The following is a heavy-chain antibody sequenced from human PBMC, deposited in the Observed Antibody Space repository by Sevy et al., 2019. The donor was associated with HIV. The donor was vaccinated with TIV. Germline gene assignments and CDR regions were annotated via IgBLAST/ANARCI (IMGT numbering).Heavy chain of an antibody. CDR3: ARGGRGELTHTFDC. CDR1: GFTFSSYG. V-gene: IGHV3-21*01. D-gene: IGHD3-10*01. Sequence: GGSLRLSCSASGFTFSSYGMNWVRQAPGKGLEWVSSVSSSSTYIYYTESVKGRFTISRDNAKNSLYLQVNSLRAEDTAVYHCARGGRGELTHTFDCWGQGSLVTVSS. J-gene: IGHJ4*02. CDR2: VSSSSTYI.